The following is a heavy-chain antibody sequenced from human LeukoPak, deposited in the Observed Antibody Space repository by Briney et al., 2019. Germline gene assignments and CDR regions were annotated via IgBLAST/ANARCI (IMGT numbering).Heavy chain of an antibody. V-gene: IGHV4-39*07. Sequence: SETLSLTCTVSGGSIGSSSFFWGWIRQPPGKGLEWIGTTYYNGNSYYTPSLESRVTISIDTSKNQFSLKLSSVTAADTAVYYCARVRPVAGTDYWGRGTLVTVSS. CDR1: GGSIGSSSFF. CDR3: ARVRPVAGTDY. CDR2: TYYNGNS. D-gene: IGHD1-1*01. J-gene: IGHJ4*02.